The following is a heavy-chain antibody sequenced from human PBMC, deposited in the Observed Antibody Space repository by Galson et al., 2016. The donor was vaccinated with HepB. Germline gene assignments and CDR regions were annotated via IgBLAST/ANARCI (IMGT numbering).Heavy chain of an antibody. CDR1: GFTFSRHG. D-gene: IGHD3/OR15-3a*01. J-gene: IGHJ4*02. CDR2: IWCDGRSK. CDR3: ARWRNDLDDVYIDL. V-gene: IGHV3-33*07. Sequence: SLRLSCAASGFTFSRHGMSWVRQAPGKGLEWVAGIWCDGRSKYYADSVKGRFSISRDNFENKLYLQMNSLRAEDTAVYYCARWRNDLDDVYIDLWGQGTPVTVSS.